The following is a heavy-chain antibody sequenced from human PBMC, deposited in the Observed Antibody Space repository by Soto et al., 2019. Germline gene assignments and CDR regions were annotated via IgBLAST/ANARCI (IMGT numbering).Heavy chain of an antibody. Sequence: QITLKESGPTLVKPTQTLTLTCTFSGFSLSTIGVGVGWIRHPPGKDLEWLALIYCDDDKRYSPSLISRLTITKDTSKNQVVLTMTNMDPVDTATYYCAHSGREYFQHWGQGTLVTVSS. J-gene: IGHJ1*01. CDR2: IYCDDDK. V-gene: IGHV2-5*02. CDR1: GFSLSTIGVG. CDR3: AHSGREYFQH.